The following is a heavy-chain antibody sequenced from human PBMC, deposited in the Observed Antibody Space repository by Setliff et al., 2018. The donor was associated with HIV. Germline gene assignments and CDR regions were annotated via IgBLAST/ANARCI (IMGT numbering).Heavy chain of an antibody. V-gene: IGHV5-10-1*01. Sequence: GESLKISCKGSGYIFSTYWISWVRQMPGKGLEWMGKMDPSNSYTNYDPSFQGHVTMSADTSINTAYLHFNNLKASDSAIYYCARHGEEHPSSFFDPWGQGTLVTVSS. CDR3: ARHGEEHPSSFFDP. CDR1: GYIFSTYW. D-gene: IGHD3-10*01. CDR2: MDPSNSYT. J-gene: IGHJ5*02.